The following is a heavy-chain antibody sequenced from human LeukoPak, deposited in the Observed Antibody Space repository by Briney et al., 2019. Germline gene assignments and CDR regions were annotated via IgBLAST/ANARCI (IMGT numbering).Heavy chain of an antibody. V-gene: IGHV4-4*07. CDR3: ARALQYYEYVWGSYRYQDV. D-gene: IGHD3-16*02. CDR2: IYTCGST. CDR1: GGSISSYY. Sequence: SETLSLTCTVSGGSISSYYWSRIRQPAGKGLEWIGRIYTCGSTNYNPSLKSRVTMSVDTSKNQFSLKLSSVTAADTAVYYCARALQYYEYVWGSYRYQDVWGKGTTVTVSS. J-gene: IGHJ6*03.